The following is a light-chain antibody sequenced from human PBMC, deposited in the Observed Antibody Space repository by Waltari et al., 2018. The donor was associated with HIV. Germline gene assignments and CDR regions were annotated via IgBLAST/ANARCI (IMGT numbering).Light chain of an antibody. CDR2: YAF. V-gene: IGKV3-20*01. J-gene: IGKJ2*01. CDR3: QQYVKSPYT. CDR1: QTISNRY. Sequence: EFVLTQSPGTLSLSPGERATLSCRASQTISNRYVAWYQQKPGQAPRLLIYYAFSRATGIPDRFSGSGSGTDFSLTISRLEPEDFAVYFCQQYVKSPYTFGQGTKLEIK.